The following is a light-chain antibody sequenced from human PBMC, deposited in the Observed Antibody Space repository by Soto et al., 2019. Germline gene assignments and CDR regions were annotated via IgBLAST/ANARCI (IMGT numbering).Light chain of an antibody. Sequence: QSALTQPGSVCGSLGQSITISYNTTNNDISFFNYVSWYQQHSGKAPKLIIYEVSSRPSGVSNRFSGSRSGNTASLTISGLQTEDEADYYCNSYTSSNTLVFGTGTKVTVL. CDR1: NNDISFFNY. J-gene: IGLJ1*01. V-gene: IGLV2-14*01. CDR2: EVS. CDR3: NSYTSSNTLV.